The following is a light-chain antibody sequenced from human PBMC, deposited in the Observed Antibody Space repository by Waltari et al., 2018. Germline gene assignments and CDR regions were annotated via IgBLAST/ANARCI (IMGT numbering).Light chain of an antibody. Sequence: DIVVTQFPDSLAASLGERATINCKSSQSVLDDSTNKNSLTWYQQKPGQPPKLLIYLASTRHSGVPGRVSGSGSGTDFTLTINSLQAEDVAVYDCQPYYSTPLFTFGPGTKVEI. CDR2: LAS. V-gene: IGKV4-1*01. CDR1: QSVLDDSTNKNS. CDR3: QPYYSTPLFT. J-gene: IGKJ3*01.